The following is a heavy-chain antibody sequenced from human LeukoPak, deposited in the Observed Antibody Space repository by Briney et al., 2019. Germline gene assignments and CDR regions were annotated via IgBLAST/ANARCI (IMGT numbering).Heavy chain of an antibody. CDR1: GFTFSNYA. D-gene: IGHD6-19*01. V-gene: IGHV3-23*01. Sequence: PGGSLRLSCAASGFTFSNYAMSWVRQAPGKGPEWVSIISGSGDNTHYADSVKGRFTISRDNSKNTLYLQMNTLRAEDTAICHCARRGWLVNFDYWGQGTLVTVSS. J-gene: IGHJ4*02. CDR3: ARRGWLVNFDY. CDR2: ISGSGDNT.